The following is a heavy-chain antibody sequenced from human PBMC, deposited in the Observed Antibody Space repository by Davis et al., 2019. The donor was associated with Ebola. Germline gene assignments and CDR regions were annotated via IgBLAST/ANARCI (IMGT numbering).Heavy chain of an antibody. J-gene: IGHJ4*02. V-gene: IGHV3-73*01. Sequence: GESLKISCAASGFSISSYAMHWVRQASGKGLEWVGRIRSKANSYATAYAASVKGRFTISRDDSKNTAYLQMNSLKTEDTAVYYCTSTYDDFDYWGQGTLVTVSS. D-gene: IGHD1-1*01. CDR3: TSTYDDFDY. CDR2: IRSKANSYAT. CDR1: GFSISSYA.